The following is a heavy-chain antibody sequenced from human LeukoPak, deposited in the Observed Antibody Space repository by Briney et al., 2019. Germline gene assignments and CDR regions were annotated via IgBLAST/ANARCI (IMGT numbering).Heavy chain of an antibody. CDR2: IYYSGST. CDR1: GGSISSYY. V-gene: IGHV4-59*01. D-gene: IGHD5-12*01. CDR3: ARDGRGYDRGVFDY. J-gene: IGHJ4*02. Sequence: SETLSLTCTVSGGSISSYYWSWIRQPPGKGLEWIGYIYYSGSTNYNPSLKSRVTISVDTSKNQSSLKLSSVTAADTAVYYCARDGRGYDRGVFDYWGQGTLVTVSS.